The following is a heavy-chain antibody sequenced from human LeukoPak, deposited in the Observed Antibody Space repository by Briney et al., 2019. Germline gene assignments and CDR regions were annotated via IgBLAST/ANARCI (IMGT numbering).Heavy chain of an antibody. CDR1: GFTFNDFA. J-gene: IGHJ6*03. CDR2: ISGSGGST. CDR3: AKSPPPAYPYYYYMDV. D-gene: IGHD2-2*02. V-gene: IGHV3-23*01. Sequence: SGGSLRLSCAASGFTFNDFAMTWVRQAPGKGLEWVSAISGSGGSTYYADSVKGRFTISRDSSTNTLYLQMSSLRAEDTAVYYCAKSPPPAYPYYYYMDVWGKGTTVTVSS.